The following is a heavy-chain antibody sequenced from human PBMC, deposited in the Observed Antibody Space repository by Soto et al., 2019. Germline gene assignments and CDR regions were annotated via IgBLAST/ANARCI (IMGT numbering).Heavy chain of an antibody. CDR2: IKQDGSEK. Sequence: GGSLRLSCAASGFTFSSYWMSWVRQAPGKGLEWVANIKQDGSEKYYVDSVKGRFTISRDNAKNSLYLQMNSLRAEDTAVYYCARNYDFWSGYRPFDYWGQGTLVTVSS. V-gene: IGHV3-7*01. CDR3: ARNYDFWSGYRPFDY. D-gene: IGHD3-3*01. J-gene: IGHJ4*02. CDR1: GFTFSSYW.